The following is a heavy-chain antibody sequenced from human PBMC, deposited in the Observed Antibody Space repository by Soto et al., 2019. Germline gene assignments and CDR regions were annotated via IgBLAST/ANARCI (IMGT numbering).Heavy chain of an antibody. D-gene: IGHD6-13*01. CDR2: FKSWGDGGTT. V-gene: IGHV3-15*07. J-gene: IGHJ4*02. Sequence: PGGSLRLSCAASGFTFSNAWMNWVRQAPGQGLEWVARFKSWGDGGTTDYAAPVKGRFTISRDDSENKLYLQMNSLKTEDTAVYYCAKDLDVAAAGTGPIDYWGQGTLVTVSS. CDR3: AKDLDVAAAGTGPIDY. CDR1: GFTFSNAW.